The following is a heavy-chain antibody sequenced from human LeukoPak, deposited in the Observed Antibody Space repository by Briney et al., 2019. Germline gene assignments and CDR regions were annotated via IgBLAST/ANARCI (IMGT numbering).Heavy chain of an antibody. CDR2: ISSSGRTT. CDR3: ARDNHLYCTTGSCYGMDV. D-gene: IGHD2-8*01. Sequence: GGCLRLSCAASGFTLSDYYMSWIRQAPGKGLEWVSYISSSGRTTYYADSVKGRFTISRDDARKSLYLQMNSLRAEDTAVYYCARDNHLYCTTGSCYGMDVWGQGTTVTVSS. V-gene: IGHV3-11*01. CDR1: GFTLSDYY. J-gene: IGHJ6*02.